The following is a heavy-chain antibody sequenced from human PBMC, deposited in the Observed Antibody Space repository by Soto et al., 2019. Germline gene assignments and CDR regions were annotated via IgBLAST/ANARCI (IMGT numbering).Heavy chain of an antibody. Sequence: SETLSLTCTVSGGSISSYHWSWIRQTPGKGLEWIGYVHYSWGSNYNPSLKSRVAISLDTSKSQFSLKLTSVTATDTAVYYCARPGVGALHCLVDVWGQGNTVTVSS. CDR2: VHYSWGS. V-gene: IGHV4-59*08. J-gene: IGHJ6*02. CDR3: ARPGVGALHCLVDV. CDR1: GGSISSYH. D-gene: IGHD1-26*01.